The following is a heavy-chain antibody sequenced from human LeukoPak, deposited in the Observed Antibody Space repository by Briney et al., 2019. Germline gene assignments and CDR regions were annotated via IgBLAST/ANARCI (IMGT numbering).Heavy chain of an antibody. V-gene: IGHV1-18*01. J-gene: IGHJ4*02. CDR1: GYAFSSYG. CDR2: ISAFSGNT. D-gene: IGHD3-22*01. CDR3: ARGTEADSSSSNGFFSLHY. Sequence: ASVKVSCKASGYAFSSYGISWVRQAPGQGLEWMGWISAFSGNTKYAQKVQGRVTMTTDTSTNTAYMELRSLRSDDTAVYYCARGTEADSSSSNGFFSLHYWGQGALVTVSS.